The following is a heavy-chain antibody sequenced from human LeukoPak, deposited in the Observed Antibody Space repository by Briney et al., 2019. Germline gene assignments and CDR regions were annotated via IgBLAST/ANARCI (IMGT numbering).Heavy chain of an antibody. Sequence: PSETLSLTCTVSGGSISSYYWSWIRQPPGKGLEWIGYIYYSGSTNYNPSLKSRVTISVDTSKNQFSLKLSSVTAADTAVYYCASQPSVESSGRPFDYWGQGTLVTVSS. J-gene: IGHJ4*02. V-gene: IGHV4-59*08. CDR2: IYYSGST. D-gene: IGHD3-22*01. CDR1: GGSISSYY. CDR3: ASQPSVESSGRPFDY.